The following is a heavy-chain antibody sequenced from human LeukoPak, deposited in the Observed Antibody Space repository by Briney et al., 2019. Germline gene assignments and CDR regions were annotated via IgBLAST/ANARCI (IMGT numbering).Heavy chain of an antibody. CDR3: AREEYSSSSGWFDP. CDR1: GGSISSYY. CDR2: IYYSGST. J-gene: IGHJ5*02. V-gene: IGHV4-59*01. D-gene: IGHD6-6*01. Sequence: SETLSLTCTVPGGSISSYYWSWIRQPPGKGLEWIGYIYYSGSTNYNPSLKSRVTISVDTSKNQFSLKLSSVTAADTAVYYCAREEYSSSSGWFDPWGQGTLVTVSS.